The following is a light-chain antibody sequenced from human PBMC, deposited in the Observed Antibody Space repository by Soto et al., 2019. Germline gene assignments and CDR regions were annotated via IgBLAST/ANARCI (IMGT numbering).Light chain of an antibody. CDR2: GAS. V-gene: IGKV3-20*01. CDR3: QQYGSSPPRVT. CDR1: QSVSNRY. Sequence: EIVLTQSPGTLSLSPGERATLSCRASQSVSNRYLAWYQQTPGQAPRLLIYGASSRATGIPDRFSGSGSGTDFTLTISRLEPEDFAVYYCQQYGSSPPRVTFGPGTKVDIK. J-gene: IGKJ3*01.